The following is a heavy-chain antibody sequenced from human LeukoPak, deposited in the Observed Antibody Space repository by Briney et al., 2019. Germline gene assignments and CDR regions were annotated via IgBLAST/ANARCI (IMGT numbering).Heavy chain of an antibody. CDR2: IYYSGST. CDR1: GGSISSSSYY. D-gene: IGHD6-13*01. J-gene: IGHJ5*02. CDR3: ARLYRSSSNWFDP. V-gene: IGHV4-39*07. Sequence: SETLSLTCTVSGGSISSSSYYWGWIRQPPGKGLEWIGSIYYSGSTNYNPSLKSRVTISVDTSKNQFSLKLSSVTAADTAVYYCARLYRSSSNWFDPWGQGTLVTVSS.